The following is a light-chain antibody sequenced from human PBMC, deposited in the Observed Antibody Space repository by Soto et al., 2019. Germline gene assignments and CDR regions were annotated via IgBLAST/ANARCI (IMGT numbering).Light chain of an antibody. V-gene: IGKV3-15*01. CDR1: QSVSNN. CDR3: QQYHNWPPIT. CDR2: YAS. J-gene: IGKJ5*01. Sequence: EIMMTQSPATLSVSPGERATLSCRASQSVSNNLAWYQQKPGQAPRLLIYYASTRATGIPARFSGSGSETEFTLTIISLQSEDFALYYCQQYHNWPPITFGQGTRLEIK.